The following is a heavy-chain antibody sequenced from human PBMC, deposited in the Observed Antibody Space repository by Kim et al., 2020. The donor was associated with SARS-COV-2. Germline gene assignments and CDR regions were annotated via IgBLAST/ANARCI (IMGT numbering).Heavy chain of an antibody. CDR1: GGTFSSYA. D-gene: IGHD1-1*01. CDR2: IIPIFGTA. J-gene: IGHJ6*02. Sequence: SVKVSCKASGGTFSSYAISWVRQAPGQGLEWMGGIIPIFGTANYAQKFQGRVTITADESTSTAYMELSSLRSEDTAVYYCARLQTGTGDYYYYYGMDVWGQGTTVTVSS. V-gene: IGHV1-69*13. CDR3: ARLQTGTGDYYYYYGMDV.